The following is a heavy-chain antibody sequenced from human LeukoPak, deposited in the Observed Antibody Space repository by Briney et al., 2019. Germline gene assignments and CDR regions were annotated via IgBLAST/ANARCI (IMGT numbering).Heavy chain of an antibody. Sequence: GSVKVSCKASGYTFTSYYMHWVRQAPGQGLEWMGWINPNSGGTNYAQKFQGWVTMTRDTSISTAYMELSRLRSDDTAVYYCAIHSSGWYGPLDYWGQGTLVTVSS. V-gene: IGHV1-2*04. CDR3: AIHSSGWYGPLDY. D-gene: IGHD6-19*01. CDR1: GYTFTSYY. J-gene: IGHJ4*02. CDR2: INPNSGGT.